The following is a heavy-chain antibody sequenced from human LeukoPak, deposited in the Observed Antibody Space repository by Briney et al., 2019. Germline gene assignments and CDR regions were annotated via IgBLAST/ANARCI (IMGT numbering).Heavy chain of an antibody. CDR1: GFTVSSSH. V-gene: IGHV3-66*04. J-gene: IGHJ6*02. D-gene: IGHD2-2*01. CDR3: VRPKHSSTSWLHYGMDV. Sequence: GGSLRLSCAASGFTVSSSHLTWVRQAPGKGLGWVSLIYSDGRTYYADSVRGRFTISRDNSKNTLYLQMNSLRVEDTAVFYCVRPKHSSTSWLHYGMDVWGQGTTVTVSS. CDR2: IYSDGRT.